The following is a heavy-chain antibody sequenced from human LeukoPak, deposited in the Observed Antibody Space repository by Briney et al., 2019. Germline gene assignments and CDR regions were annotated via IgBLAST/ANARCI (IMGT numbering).Heavy chain of an antibody. D-gene: IGHD2-2*01. CDR3: AKDRGSEVVPAANDY. CDR2: ISWNSGSI. J-gene: IGHJ4*02. CDR1: GFTLDDYA. V-gene: IGHV3-9*01. Sequence: GGSLRLSCAASGFTLDDYAMHWVRQAPGKGLEWVSGISWNSGSIGYADSVNGRFTISRDNAKNSLYLQMNSLRAEDTALYYCAKDRGSEVVPAANDYWGQGTLVTVSS.